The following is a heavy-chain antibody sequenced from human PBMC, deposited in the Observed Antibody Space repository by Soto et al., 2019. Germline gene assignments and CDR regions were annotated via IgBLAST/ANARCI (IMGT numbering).Heavy chain of an antibody. CDR3: AADPWYSSSWYNWFGP. D-gene: IGHD6-13*01. CDR1: GFTFTSSA. CDR2: IVVGSGNT. V-gene: IGHV1-58*02. J-gene: IGHJ5*02. Sequence: QMQLVQSGPEVKKPGTSVKVSCKASGFTFTSSAMQWVRQARGQRLEWIGWIVVGSGNTNYAQKFQERVTITRDMXTXXADMELSSLRSEDTAVYYCAADPWYSSSWYNWFGPWGQGTLVTVSS.